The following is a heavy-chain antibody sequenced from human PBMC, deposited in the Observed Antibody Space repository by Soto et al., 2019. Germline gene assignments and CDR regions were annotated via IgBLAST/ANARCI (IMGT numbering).Heavy chain of an antibody. Sequence: SVNVSCKASGGTFSSYAISWVRQAPGQGLEWMGGIIPIFGTANYAQKFQGRVTITADESASTAYMELSSLRSEDTAVYYCARESIAARPMYYYYGMDVWGQGTTVTVSS. CDR1: GGTFSSYA. J-gene: IGHJ6*02. V-gene: IGHV1-69*13. D-gene: IGHD6-6*01. CDR3: ARESIAARPMYYYYGMDV. CDR2: IIPIFGTA.